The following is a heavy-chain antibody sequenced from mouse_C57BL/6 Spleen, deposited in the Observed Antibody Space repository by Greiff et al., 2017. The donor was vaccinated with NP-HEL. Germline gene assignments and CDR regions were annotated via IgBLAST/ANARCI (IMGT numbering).Heavy chain of an antibody. Sequence: VQLHQPGAELVKPGASVKLSCKASGYTFTSYWMHWVKQRPGRGLEWIGRIDPNSGGTKYNEKFKSKATLTVDKPSSTAYMQLSSLTSEDSAVYYCASDPTTVVATEYFDVWGTGTTVTVSS. V-gene: IGHV1-72*01. J-gene: IGHJ1*03. CDR1: GYTFTSYW. D-gene: IGHD1-1*01. CDR3: ASDPTTVVATEYFDV. CDR2: IDPNSGGT.